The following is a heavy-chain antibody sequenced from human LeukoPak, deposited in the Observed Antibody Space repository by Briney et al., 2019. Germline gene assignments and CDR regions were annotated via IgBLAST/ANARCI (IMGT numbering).Heavy chain of an antibody. J-gene: IGHJ4*02. V-gene: IGHV3-11*05. D-gene: IGHD2-21*02. CDR3: ARDEVGQVVTATSFPDY. Sequence: PGGSLRLSCAASGFTFSDYHMSWIRQAPGKGLEWVSYISSSSSYTNYADSVKGRFTISRDNAKNSLYLQMNSLRAEDTAVYYCARDEVGQVVTATSFPDYWGQGTLVTVSS. CDR2: ISSSSSYT. CDR1: GFTFSDYH.